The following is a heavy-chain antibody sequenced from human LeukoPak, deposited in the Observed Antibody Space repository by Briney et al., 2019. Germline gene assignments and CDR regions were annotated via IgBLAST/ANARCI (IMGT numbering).Heavy chain of an antibody. D-gene: IGHD3-3*01. CDR2: ISGSGGST. CDR3: PTDRGYYDFWSGYSSNWFDP. V-gene: IGHV3-23*01. J-gene: IGHJ5*02. CDR1: GFTFSSYA. Sequence: GGSLRLACAASGFTFSSYAMSWVRQAPGKGLEWVSAISGSGGSTYYADSVKGRFTISRDNSKNTLYLHMNSLKTADTAVYYRPTDRGYYDFWSGYSSNWFDPWGQGTLVTVSS.